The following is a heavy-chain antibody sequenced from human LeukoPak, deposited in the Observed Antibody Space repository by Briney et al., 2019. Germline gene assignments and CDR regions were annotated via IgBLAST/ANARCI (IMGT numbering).Heavy chain of an antibody. CDR1: GYTFTSYG. V-gene: IGHV1-18*01. D-gene: IGHD4-17*01. CDR3: AREGDLYGDPTYYYMDV. CDR2: ISAYNGNT. J-gene: IGHJ6*03. Sequence: REASVKVSCKASGYTFTSYGISWVRQAPGQGLEWMGWISAYNGNTNYAQKLQGRVTMTTDTSTSTAYMELRSLRSDDTAVYYCAREGDLYGDPTYYYMDVWGKGTTVTVSS.